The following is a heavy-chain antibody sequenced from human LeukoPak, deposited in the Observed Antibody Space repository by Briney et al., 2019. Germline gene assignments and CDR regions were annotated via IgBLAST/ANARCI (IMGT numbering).Heavy chain of an antibody. CDR1: GFTFSSYE. D-gene: IGHD3-22*01. J-gene: IGHJ6*04. CDR3: ARDRYYYDSSGYLIMDV. CDR2: ISSSGSTI. V-gene: IGHV3-48*03. Sequence: GGSLRLSCAASGFTFSSYEMNWVRQAPGKGLEWVSYISSSGSTIYYADSVKGRFTISRDNAKNSLYLQMNSLRAEDTAVYYCARDRYYYDSSGYLIMDVWGKGTTVTVSS.